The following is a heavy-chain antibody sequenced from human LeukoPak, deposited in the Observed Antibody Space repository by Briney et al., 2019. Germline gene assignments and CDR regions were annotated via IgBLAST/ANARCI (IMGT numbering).Heavy chain of an antibody. CDR1: GFSFTNYA. Sequence: GGSLRLSCTGSGFSFTNYAMHWVHQAPGEGLEWVAVISYDESKIYYADSVKGRFTISRDLSTNTLYLQMNSLTTEDTAMYFCARRPVAAEYFQHWGQGTLVTVSS. CDR3: ARRPVAAEYFQH. V-gene: IGHV3-30*03. D-gene: IGHD6-25*01. CDR2: ISYDESKI. J-gene: IGHJ1*01.